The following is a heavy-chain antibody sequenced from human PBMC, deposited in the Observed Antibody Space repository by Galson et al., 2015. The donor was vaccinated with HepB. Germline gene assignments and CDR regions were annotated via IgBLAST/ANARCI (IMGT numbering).Heavy chain of an antibody. CDR1: GYTSTSYG. V-gene: IGHV1-18*04. CDR2: ISAYNGNT. J-gene: IGHJ3*02. D-gene: IGHD3-22*01. Sequence: SVKVSCKASGYTSTSYGISWVRQAPGQGLEWMGWISAYNGNTNYAQKLQGRVTMTTDTSTSTAYMELRSLRSDDTAVDYCAREVAPLITMIVVAEGDAFDIWGQGTMVTVSS. CDR3: AREVAPLITMIVVAEGDAFDI.